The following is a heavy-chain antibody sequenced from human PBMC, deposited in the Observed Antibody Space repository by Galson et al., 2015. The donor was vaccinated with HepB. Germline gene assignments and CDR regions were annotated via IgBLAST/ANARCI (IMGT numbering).Heavy chain of an antibody. Sequence: SLRLSCAASGFTFSSYAMHWVRQAPGKGLEWVAVISNDGSNKYYADSVKGRFTISRYNSKNTLYLQMNSLRAEDTAEYYCTRAQAFSGSRGIDPWPQRLLLTVTS. J-gene: IGHJ5*02. CDR3: TRAQAFSGSRGIDP. V-gene: IGHV3-30-3*01. CDR2: ISNDGSNK. CDR1: GFTFSSYA. D-gene: IGHD2-15*01.